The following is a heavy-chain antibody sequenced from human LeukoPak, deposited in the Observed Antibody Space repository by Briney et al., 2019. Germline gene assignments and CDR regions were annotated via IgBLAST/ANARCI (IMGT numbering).Heavy chain of an antibody. D-gene: IGHD2-15*01. Sequence: ASVEVSCKASGYTFSSNDINWVRQATGQGLEWMGWMNPNSGNTGCAQKFQGRVTMSRNTSISTAYMELSSLRSEDTAVYYCARGKKGVALKGDYYYMDVWGKGTPVIVSS. J-gene: IGHJ6*03. CDR2: MNPNSGNT. V-gene: IGHV1-8*01. CDR3: ARGKKGVALKGDYYYMDV. CDR1: GYTFSSND.